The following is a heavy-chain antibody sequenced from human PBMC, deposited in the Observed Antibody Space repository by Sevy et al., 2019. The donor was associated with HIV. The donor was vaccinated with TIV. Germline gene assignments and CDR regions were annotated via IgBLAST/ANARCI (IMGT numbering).Heavy chain of an antibody. CDR3: ARDSDNYDILTGYYPFDY. J-gene: IGHJ4*02. CDR1: GYTFTSQY. V-gene: IGHV1-46*01. Sequence: ASVRVSCKASGYTFTSQYMHWVRQAPGQGLEWMGIINPSGGSTSYAQKFQGRVTMTRDTSTSTVYMELSSLRSEDTAVYYCARDSDNYDILTGYYPFDYWGQGTLVTVSS. D-gene: IGHD3-9*01. CDR2: INPSGGST.